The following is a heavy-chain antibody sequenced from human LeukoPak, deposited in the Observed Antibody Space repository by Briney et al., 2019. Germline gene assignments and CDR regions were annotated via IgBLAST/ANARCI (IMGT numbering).Heavy chain of an antibody. V-gene: IGHV3-23*01. D-gene: IGHD2-8*01. CDR2: ISGSGGST. CDR3: AKVYCTNGVCPLDYYYMDV. CDR1: GFTFSSYA. J-gene: IGHJ6*03. Sequence: PGGSLRLSCAASGFTFSSYAMSWVRQAPGKGLQWVSAISGSGGSTYYADSVKGRFTISRDNSKNTLYLQMNSLRAEDTAVYYCAKVYCTNGVCPLDYYYMDVWGKGTKVTVSS.